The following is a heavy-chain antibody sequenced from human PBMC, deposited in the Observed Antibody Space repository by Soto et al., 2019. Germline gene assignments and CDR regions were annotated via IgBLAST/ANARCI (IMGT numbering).Heavy chain of an antibody. J-gene: IGHJ4*02. Sequence: PPGRGLEWIGYISYSGSTNYNPSLKSRVTMSVDTSKNQFSLRLNSVTAADTAVYYCARDCLIGACSSTSRYKAGADYWGQVTPVSVSS. V-gene: IGHV4-59*01. CDR2: ISYSGST. D-gene: IGHD2-2*02. CDR3: ARDCLIGACSSTSRYKAGADY.